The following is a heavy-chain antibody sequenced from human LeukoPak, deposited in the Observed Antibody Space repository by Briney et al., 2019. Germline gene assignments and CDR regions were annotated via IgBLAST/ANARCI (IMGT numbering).Heavy chain of an antibody. CDR3: ARDHVVVPAAMAGGGWRSYYFDY. Sequence: TGRSLRLSCAASGFTFSSYAMHWVRQAPGKGLEWVAVISYDGSNKYYADSVKGRFTISRDNSKNTLYLQMNSLRAEDTAVYYCARDHVVVPAAMAGGGWRSYYFDYWGQGALVTVSS. CDR2: ISYDGSNK. D-gene: IGHD2-2*01. V-gene: IGHV3-30-3*01. J-gene: IGHJ4*02. CDR1: GFTFSSYA.